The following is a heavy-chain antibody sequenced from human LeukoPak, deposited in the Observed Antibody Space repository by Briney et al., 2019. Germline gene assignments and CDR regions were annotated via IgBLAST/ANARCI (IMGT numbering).Heavy chain of an antibody. J-gene: IGHJ3*02. D-gene: IGHD1-1*01. CDR2: ISSSSSYI. V-gene: IGHV3-21*01. Sequence: PGGSLRLSCAASGFTFSSYSMNWVRQAPGQGLEWVSSISSSSSYIYYADSVKGRFTISRDNAKNSLYLQMNSLRAEDTAVYYCARGESGIGDIWGQGTMVTVSS. CDR3: ARGESGIGDI. CDR1: GFTFSSYS.